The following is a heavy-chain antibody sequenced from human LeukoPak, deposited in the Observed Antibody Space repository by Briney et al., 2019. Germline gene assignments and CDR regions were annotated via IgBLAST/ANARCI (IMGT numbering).Heavy chain of an antibody. Sequence: GASVKVSCKASGYTFTSYGISWVRQAPGQGLEWMGWISAYNGNTNYAQKLQGRVTMTTDTSTSTAYMELRSLRSDDTAVYYCARETVVVPAARLLYYYYGMDVWAKGPRSPSPQ. J-gene: IGHJ6*04. V-gene: IGHV1-18*04. D-gene: IGHD2-2*01. CDR2: ISAYNGNT. CDR1: GYTFTSYG. CDR3: ARETVVVPAARLLYYYYGMDV.